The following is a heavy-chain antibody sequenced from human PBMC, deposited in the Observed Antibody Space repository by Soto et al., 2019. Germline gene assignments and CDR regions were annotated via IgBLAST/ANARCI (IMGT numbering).Heavy chain of an antibody. CDR3: ARDRYDSSGYSREYYFDY. D-gene: IGHD3-22*01. J-gene: IGHJ4*02. V-gene: IGHV1-69*01. Sequence: QVQLVQSGAEVKKPGSSVKVSCKASGGTFSSYAISWVRQAPGQGLEWMGGIIPIFGTANYAQKFQGRVTITADESTSTAYMELSSLRSEETAVYSCARDRYDSSGYSREYYFDYWGQGTLVTVSS. CDR2: IIPIFGTA. CDR1: GGTFSSYA.